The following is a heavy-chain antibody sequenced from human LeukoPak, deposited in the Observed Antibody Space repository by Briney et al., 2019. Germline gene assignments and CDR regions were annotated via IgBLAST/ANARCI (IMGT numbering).Heavy chain of an antibody. V-gene: IGHV3-23*01. D-gene: IGHD6-13*01. CDR2: ISGSGGST. CDR1: GFTFSTYN. J-gene: IGHJ4*02. Sequence: GGSLRLSCEASGFTFSTYNMNWVRQAPGKGLEWVSAISGSGGSTYYADSVKGRFTISRDNSKNTLHLQMNSLRAEDTAVYYCAKRWNSSSWYYNRWGQGTLVTVSS. CDR3: AKRWNSSSWYYNR.